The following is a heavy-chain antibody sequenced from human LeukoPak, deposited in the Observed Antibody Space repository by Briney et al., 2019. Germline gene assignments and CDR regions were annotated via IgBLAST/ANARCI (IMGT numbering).Heavy chain of an antibody. D-gene: IGHD6-13*01. Sequence: ASVKVSCKASGYTFTSYAMNWVRQAPGQGLEWMGWINTNTGNPTYAQGFTGRFVFSLDTSVSTAYLQISSLKAEDTAVYYCARAPLWVDSSSWYEYFQHWGQGTLVTVSS. CDR1: GYTFTSYA. J-gene: IGHJ1*01. CDR2: INTNTGNP. CDR3: ARAPLWVDSSSWYEYFQH. V-gene: IGHV7-4-1*02.